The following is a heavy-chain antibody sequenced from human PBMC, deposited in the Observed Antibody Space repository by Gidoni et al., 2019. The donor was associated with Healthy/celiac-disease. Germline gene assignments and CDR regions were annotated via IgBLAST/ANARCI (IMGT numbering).Heavy chain of an antibody. Sequence: EVQLLESGGGLVQPGGSLRLPCAASGFTFSSYAMSWVRHAPGKGLEWVSAISGSVGSTYYADSVKGRFTISRDNSKNTLYLQMNSLRAEDTAVYYCAKDRWSSGWYGPAGYFDLWGRGTLVTVSS. J-gene: IGHJ2*01. D-gene: IGHD6-19*01. CDR1: GFTFSSYA. CDR3: AKDRWSSGWYGPAGYFDL. V-gene: IGHV3-23*01. CDR2: ISGSVGST.